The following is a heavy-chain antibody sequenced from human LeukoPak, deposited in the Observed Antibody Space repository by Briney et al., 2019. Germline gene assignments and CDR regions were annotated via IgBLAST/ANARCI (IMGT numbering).Heavy chain of an antibody. J-gene: IGHJ4*02. V-gene: IGHV4-59*02. CDR3: ARRAGGYSHPYDY. D-gene: IGHD4-23*01. CDR2: IYHTGST. Sequence: SETLSLTCTISGGSVSDYYWSWIRQSPGKGLEWIGYIYHTGSTSYSPSLKSRVTISADTSQNQFSLKLSSVTAADTAVYYCARRAGGYSHPYDYWGQGTLVTVSS. CDR1: GGSVSDYY.